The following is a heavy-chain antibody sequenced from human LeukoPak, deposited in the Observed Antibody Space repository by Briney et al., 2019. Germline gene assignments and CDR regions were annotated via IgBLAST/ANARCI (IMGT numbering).Heavy chain of an antibody. Sequence: SETLSLTCTVSGGSTSSSSYYWGRIRQPPGKGLEWIESIYYSGSTYYNPSLKSRVTISVDTSKNQFSLKLSSVTAADTAVYYCASKRIVGATTFAFDVWGQGTMVTVSS. D-gene: IGHD1-26*01. CDR1: GGSTSSSSYY. J-gene: IGHJ3*01. CDR2: IYYSGST. V-gene: IGHV4-39*07. CDR3: ASKRIVGATTFAFDV.